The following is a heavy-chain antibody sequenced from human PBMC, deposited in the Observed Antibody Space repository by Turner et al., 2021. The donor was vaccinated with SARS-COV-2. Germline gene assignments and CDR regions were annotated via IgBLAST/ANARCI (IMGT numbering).Heavy chain of an antibody. J-gene: IGHJ3*01. D-gene: IGHD5-12*01. CDR1: GYPFIGYY. CDR2: INPNTGDT. V-gene: IGHV1-2*02. CDR3: GRWVGGYNPGGFDV. Sequence: QVQLVQSGAEVKKPGASVKVSCKASGYPFIGYYIHWVRQAPGQGLEWMAWINPNTGDTKYAQKFQGRVTVTRETSITTTYMELSSLRSDDTAVYYCGRWVGGYNPGGFDVWGQGTLVTVSS.